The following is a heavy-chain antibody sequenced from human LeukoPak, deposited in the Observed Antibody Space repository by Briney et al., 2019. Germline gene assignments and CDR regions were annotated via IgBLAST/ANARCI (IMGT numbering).Heavy chain of an antibody. CDR2: VYYSGDT. J-gene: IGHJ5*02. D-gene: IGHD3-10*01. V-gene: IGHV4-59*01. Sequence: SETLSLTCTVSGGSISSYYWSWIRQPPGKGLEWIGYVYYSGDTNYNPSLKSRVTISVETSKNQFSLKLSSVTAADTAVYYCATSPEGVLGWFDPWGQGTLVTVSS. CDR1: GGSISSYY. CDR3: ATSPEGVLGWFDP.